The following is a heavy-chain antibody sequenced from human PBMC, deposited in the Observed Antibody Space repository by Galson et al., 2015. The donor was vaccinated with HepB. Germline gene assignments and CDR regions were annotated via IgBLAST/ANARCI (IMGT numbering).Heavy chain of an antibody. V-gene: IGHV3-21*01. CDR3: ARDCPVRFLEWLGIRPYYYYYYGMDV. CDR1: GFTFSSYS. D-gene: IGHD3-3*01. CDR2: ISSSSSYI. J-gene: IGHJ6*02. Sequence: SLRLSCAASGFTFSSYSMNWVRQAPGKGLEWVSSISSSSSYIYYADSVKGRFTISRDNAKNSLYLQMNSLRAEDTAVYYCARDCPVRFLEWLGIRPYYYYYYGMDVWGQGTTVTVSS.